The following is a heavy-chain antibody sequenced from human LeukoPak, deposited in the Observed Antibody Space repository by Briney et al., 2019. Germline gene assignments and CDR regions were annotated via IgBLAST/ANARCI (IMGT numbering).Heavy chain of an antibody. V-gene: IGHV3-30-3*01. CDR3: ARGDCSSTSCSSFDY. D-gene: IGHD2-2*01. Sequence: GGSLRLSCAASGFTFSSYVMHWVRQAPGKGLEWVAVISYDGSNKYYADSVKGRFTISRDNSKNTLYLQMNSLRAEDTAVYYCARGDCSSTSCSSFDYWGQGTLVTVSS. J-gene: IGHJ4*02. CDR1: GFTFSSYV. CDR2: ISYDGSNK.